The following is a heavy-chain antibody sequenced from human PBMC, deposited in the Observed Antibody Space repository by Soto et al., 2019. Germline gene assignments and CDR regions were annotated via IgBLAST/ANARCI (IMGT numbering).Heavy chain of an antibody. Sequence: LRLSCAASGFTFSSYEMNWVRQAPGKGLEWVSYISSSGSTIYYADSVKGRFTISRDNAKNSLYLQMNSLRAEDTAVYYCARGLLTYGDSRGYYYGMGVWGQGTTVTVS. CDR3: ARGLLTYGDSRGYYYGMGV. J-gene: IGHJ6*02. CDR2: ISSSGSTI. CDR1: GFTFSSYE. V-gene: IGHV3-48*03. D-gene: IGHD4-17*01.